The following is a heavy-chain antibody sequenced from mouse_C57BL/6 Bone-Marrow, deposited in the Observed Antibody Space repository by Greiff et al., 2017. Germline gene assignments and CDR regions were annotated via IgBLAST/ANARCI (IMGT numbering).Heavy chain of an antibody. V-gene: IGHV5-17*01. CDR2: ISSGSSTI. D-gene: IGHD3-3*01. Sequence: EVQRVESGGGLVKPGGSLKLSCAASGFTFSDYGMHWVRPAPEKGLEWVAYISSGSSTIYYADTVQGRFTITRDNAKNTLFLQMTSLRSEDTAMYYCARYLGDYWGQGTTLTVSS. J-gene: IGHJ2*01. CDR3: ARYLGDY. CDR1: GFTFSDYG.